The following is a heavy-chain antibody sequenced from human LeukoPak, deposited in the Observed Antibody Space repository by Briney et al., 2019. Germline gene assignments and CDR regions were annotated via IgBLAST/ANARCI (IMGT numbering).Heavy chain of an antibody. CDR3: ARVPTTSGNYPYYFDY. V-gene: IGHV3-9*01. D-gene: IGHD3-10*01. Sequence: GGSLRLSCAASGFTFDDYAMHWVRQAPGKGLEWVSGISWNSGSIGYADSVKGRFTISRDNAKNSLYLQMNSLRGEDTAVYYCARVPTTSGNYPYYFDYWGQGTLVTVSS. J-gene: IGHJ4*02. CDR1: GFTFDDYA. CDR2: ISWNSGSI.